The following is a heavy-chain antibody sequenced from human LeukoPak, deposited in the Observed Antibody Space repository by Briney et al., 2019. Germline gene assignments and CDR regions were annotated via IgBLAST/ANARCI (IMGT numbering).Heavy chain of an antibody. CDR1: NGSISPYY. CDR2: IYHSGNT. D-gene: IGHD4/OR15-4a*01. CDR3: ARFPAKKAD. J-gene: IGHJ4*02. V-gene: IGHV4-59*01. Sequence: SETLSLTCTVSNGSISPYYWSWIRQPPGKGLEWIGYIYHSGNTNYNPSLSSRVTISVDTSKNQFSLELTLVTAADTAVYFCARFPAKKADWGQGTLVTVSS.